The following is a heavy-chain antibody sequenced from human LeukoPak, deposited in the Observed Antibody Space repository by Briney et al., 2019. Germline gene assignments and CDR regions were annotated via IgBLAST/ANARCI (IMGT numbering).Heavy chain of an antibody. Sequence: SETLSLTCTVSGGSISSYYWSWIRQPPGKGLEWIGYIYYRGSTNYNPSLKSRVTISVDTSKNQFSLKLSSVTAADTAVYYCAREVVGATGSYYGMDVWGQGTTVTVSS. CDR2: IYYRGST. V-gene: IGHV4-59*01. CDR1: GGSISSYY. D-gene: IGHD1-26*01. J-gene: IGHJ6*02. CDR3: AREVVGATGSYYGMDV.